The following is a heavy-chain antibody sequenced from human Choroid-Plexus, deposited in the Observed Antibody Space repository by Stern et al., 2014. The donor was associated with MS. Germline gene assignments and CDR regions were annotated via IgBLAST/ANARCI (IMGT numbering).Heavy chain of an antibody. CDR1: GFTLSDHY. CDR2: IRNKANSYTT. CDR3: VRVSGSSGSDF. V-gene: IGHV3-72*01. J-gene: IGHJ4*02. D-gene: IGHD6-19*01. Sequence: VQLVQSGGGLVQPGGSLRLSCVASGFTLSDHYMDWVRQAPGKGLEWVGRIRNKANSYTTQYAASVKGRFVISRDDSKNSLCLQMNSLKSEDTAVYYCVRVSGSSGSDFWGQGTLVSVSS.